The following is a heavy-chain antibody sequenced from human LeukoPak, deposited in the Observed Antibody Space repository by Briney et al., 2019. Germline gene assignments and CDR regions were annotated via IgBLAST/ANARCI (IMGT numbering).Heavy chain of an antibody. CDR2: ISTSSSYI. CDR1: RFTFSSYS. Sequence: GGSLRLSCAASRFTFSSYSMNWVRQAPGKGLEWVSSISTSSSYIYYADSVKGRFTISRDNAKNSLYLQMNSLRAEDTAVYYCAKEHGGSSWYEDAFDIWGQGTTVTVSS. J-gene: IGHJ3*02. V-gene: IGHV3-21*04. D-gene: IGHD6-13*01. CDR3: AKEHGGSSWYEDAFDI.